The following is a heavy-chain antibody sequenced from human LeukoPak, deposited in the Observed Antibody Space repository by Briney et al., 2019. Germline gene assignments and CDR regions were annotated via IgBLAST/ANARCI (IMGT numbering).Heavy chain of an antibody. CDR1: GGSISSSSYY. D-gene: IGHD2-21*02. CDR2: IYYSGST. V-gene: IGHV4-39*07. CDR3: EIVVVTATDAFDI. Sequence: SETLSLTCTVSGGSISSSSYYWGWIRQPPGKGLEWIGSIYYSGSTYYNPSLKSRVTISVDTSKNQFSLKLSSVTAADTAVCYCEIVVVTATDAFDIWGQGTMVTVSS. J-gene: IGHJ3*02.